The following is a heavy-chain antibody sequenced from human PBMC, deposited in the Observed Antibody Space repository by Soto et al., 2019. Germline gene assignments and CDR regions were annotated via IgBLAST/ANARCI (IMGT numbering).Heavy chain of an antibody. Sequence: QVQLVQSGAEVKKPGSSVKVSCKASGGTFSSYAISWVRQAPGQGLEWMGGIIPIFGTANYAQKVQGRVTITADESTSTAYMGLSSLRSEDTAVYYCARQGECSGGSCSTPFDYWGQGTLVTVSS. CDR1: GGTFSSYA. CDR3: ARQGECSGGSCSTPFDY. J-gene: IGHJ4*02. CDR2: IIPIFGTA. D-gene: IGHD2-15*01. V-gene: IGHV1-69*12.